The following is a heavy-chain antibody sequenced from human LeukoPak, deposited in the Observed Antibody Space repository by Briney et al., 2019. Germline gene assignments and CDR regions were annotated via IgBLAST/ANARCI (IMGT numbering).Heavy chain of an antibody. Sequence: PGGSLGLSCAASGFNFDDYGMHWVRQAPGKGLEWVSGISWNSGSIAYADSVKGRFTVSRENAKNSLYLQMNSLTTEDTAFYYCAKYGSGSGWFWFDPWGQGTLVTVSS. D-gene: IGHD6-19*01. CDR1: GFNFDDYG. CDR3: AKYGSGSGWFWFDP. CDR2: ISWNSGSI. J-gene: IGHJ5*02. V-gene: IGHV3-9*01.